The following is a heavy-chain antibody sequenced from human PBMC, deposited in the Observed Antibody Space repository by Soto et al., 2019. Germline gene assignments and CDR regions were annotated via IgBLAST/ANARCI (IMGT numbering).Heavy chain of an antibody. CDR2: IYYSGST. V-gene: IGHV4-59*01. D-gene: IGHD6-19*01. CDR3: ARGIAVAGTRWFDP. Sequence: SETLSLTCTVSGGSISSYYWSWIRQPPGKGLGWIGYIYYSGSTNYNPSLKSRVTISVDTSKNQFSLKLSSVTAADTAVYYCARGIAVAGTRWFDPWGQGTLVTVSS. J-gene: IGHJ5*02. CDR1: GGSISSYY.